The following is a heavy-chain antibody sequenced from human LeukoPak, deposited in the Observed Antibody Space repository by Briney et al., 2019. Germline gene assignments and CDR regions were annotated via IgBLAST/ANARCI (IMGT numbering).Heavy chain of an antibody. CDR2: IRYDGSNK. D-gene: IGHD4-11*01. V-gene: IGHV3-30*02. CDR1: GFTFSSYD. Sequence: GGSLRLSCAASGFTFSSYDMHWVRQAPGKGLEWVAFIRYDGSNKYNADSVKGRFTISRDNARNSLYLQMNSLRGEDTAVYYCARGYTNYGYTFDIWGQGTMVTVSS. J-gene: IGHJ3*02. CDR3: ARGYTNYGYTFDI.